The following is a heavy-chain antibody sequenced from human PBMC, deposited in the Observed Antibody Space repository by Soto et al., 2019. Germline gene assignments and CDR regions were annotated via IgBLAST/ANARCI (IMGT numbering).Heavy chain of an antibody. CDR3: ARDTSHYFDH. Sequence: APVKVSCKASGFTFITYGISWVRQAPGQGLEWMGWITPYNGKTNYAQEVQDRVTMTTDTSTGTAYLELRSLRSDDSGVYYCARDTSHYFDHWGQGTLVTVSS. CDR1: GFTFITYG. V-gene: IGHV1-18*01. D-gene: IGHD2-2*01. J-gene: IGHJ4*02. CDR2: ITPYNGKT.